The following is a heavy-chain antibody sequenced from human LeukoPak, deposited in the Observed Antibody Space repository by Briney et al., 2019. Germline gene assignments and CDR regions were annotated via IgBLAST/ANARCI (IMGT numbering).Heavy chain of an antibody. CDR2: IYHSGST. J-gene: IGHJ4*02. Sequence: PSQTLSLTCAVSGGSISSGGYSWSWIRQPPGKGLEWIGYIYHSGSTYYNPSLKSRVTISVDRSKNQFSLKLSSVTAADTAVYYCARVGWEHIVVVTAKGVYFDYWGQGTLVTVSS. CDR1: GGSISSGGYS. CDR3: ARVGWEHIVVVTAKGVYFDY. D-gene: IGHD2-21*02. V-gene: IGHV4-30-2*01.